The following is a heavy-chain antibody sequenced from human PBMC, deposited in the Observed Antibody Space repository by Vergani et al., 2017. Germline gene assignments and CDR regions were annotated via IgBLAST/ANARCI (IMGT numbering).Heavy chain of an antibody. J-gene: IGHJ4*02. Sequence: EVQLVESGGGLIQPGGSLRLSCAASGFTVSSNYMSWVRQAPGKGLEWVSVIYSGGSTYYADSVKGRFTISRDNSKNTLYLQMTGLGAEDTAVYYRARGWGYVDYVGYWGQGTLVTVSS. CDR3: ARGWGYVDYVGY. D-gene: IGHD5-12*01. CDR2: IYSGGST. V-gene: IGHV3-53*01. CDR1: GFTVSSNY.